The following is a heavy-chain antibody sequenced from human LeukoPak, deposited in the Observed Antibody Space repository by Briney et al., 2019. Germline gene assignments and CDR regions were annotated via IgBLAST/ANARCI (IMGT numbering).Heavy chain of an antibody. V-gene: IGHV3-23*01. Sequence: GGSLRLSCAGSGFTFSSYVMTWVRQAPGKGLEWVSAISGSGDSAYYADSVKGRSTISRDNSMNRLYLQMNNLRAEDTALYYCAKDQYYYGSGTYLDYWGQGTLVTVSS. CDR1: GFTFSSYV. J-gene: IGHJ4*02. CDR3: AKDQYYYGSGTYLDY. CDR2: ISGSGDSA. D-gene: IGHD3-10*01.